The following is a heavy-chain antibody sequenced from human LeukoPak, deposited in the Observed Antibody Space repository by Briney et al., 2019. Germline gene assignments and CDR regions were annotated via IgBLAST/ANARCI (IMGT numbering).Heavy chain of an antibody. CDR2: IKQDGSEK. D-gene: IGHD3-3*01. CDR3: ARRARRITIFGVGPHYYYYYMDV. Sequence: GGSLRLSCAASGFTFSSYWMSWVRQAPGKGLEGVANIKQDGSEKYYVDSVKGRFTISRDNAKNSLYLQMNSLRAEDTAVYYCARRARRITIFGVGPHYYYYYMDVWGKGTTVTVSS. J-gene: IGHJ6*03. V-gene: IGHV3-7*01. CDR1: GFTFSSYW.